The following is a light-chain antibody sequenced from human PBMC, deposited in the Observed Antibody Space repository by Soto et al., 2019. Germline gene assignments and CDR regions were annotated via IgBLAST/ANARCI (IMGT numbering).Light chain of an antibody. V-gene: IGKV1-5*03. CDR3: QQYNDNWT. J-gene: IGKJ1*01. Sequence: DIPMTQSPSTLSASVGDRVTITCRASQSISSWLAWYQQKPGQAPKLLIYKASTLQSGVPSRYSGSGSGTEFNLAISSLQPDDSATYYCQQYNDNWTFGQGTKVEIK. CDR1: QSISSW. CDR2: KAS.